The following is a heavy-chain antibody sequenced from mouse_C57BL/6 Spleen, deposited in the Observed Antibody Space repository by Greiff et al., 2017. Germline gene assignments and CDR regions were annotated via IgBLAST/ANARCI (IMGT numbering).Heavy chain of an antibody. J-gene: IGHJ3*01. CDR2: IDPETGGT. CDR3: TGSNWD. CDR1: GYTFTDYE. Sequence: QVQLQQSGAELVRPGASVTLSCKASGYTFTDYEMHWVKQTPVHGLEWIGAIDPETGGTAYNQKFKGKAILTADKSSSTAYMELRHLTSEDSAVYYCTGSNWDWGQGTLLTVSA. V-gene: IGHV1-15*01. D-gene: IGHD4-1*01.